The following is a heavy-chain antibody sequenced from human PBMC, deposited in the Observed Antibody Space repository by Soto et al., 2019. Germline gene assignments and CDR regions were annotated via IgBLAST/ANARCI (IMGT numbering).Heavy chain of an antibody. CDR3: AGAQRSNVVKLAYGMDV. Sequence: PGGSLRLSCAASGVTFSSYWMHWVRQAPGKGLVWVSRINSDGSSTSYADSVKGRFTISRDNAKNTLYLQMNSLRAEDTAVYYCAGAQRSNVVKLAYGMDVWGQGTTVPVSS. J-gene: IGHJ6*02. V-gene: IGHV3-74*01. CDR1: GVTFSSYW. CDR2: INSDGSST. D-gene: IGHD2-8*01.